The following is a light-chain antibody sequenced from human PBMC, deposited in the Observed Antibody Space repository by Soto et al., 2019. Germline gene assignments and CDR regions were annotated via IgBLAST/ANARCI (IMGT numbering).Light chain of an antibody. Sequence: IQMTQSPYTLSAYVGDSVTITCRASQSIRSWLAWYQQKPGKAPKLLIYDASALPRGVPSRFSGSGSGTDFTFTISSLQPEDVATYYCQQYDIRLTFGGGTKVDIK. CDR3: QQYDIRLT. CDR1: QSIRSW. J-gene: IGKJ4*01. CDR2: DAS. V-gene: IGKV1-5*01.